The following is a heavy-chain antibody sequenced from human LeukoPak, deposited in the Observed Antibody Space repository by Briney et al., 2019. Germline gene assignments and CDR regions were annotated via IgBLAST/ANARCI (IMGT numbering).Heavy chain of an antibody. J-gene: IGHJ3*02. V-gene: IGHV1-2*02. CDR2: IRPNSGET. CDR1: GYSFSDYH. CDR3: ARDENYYYESSGYYGDAFDI. Sequence: GAVTVSCEASGYSFSDYHIHWVRQAPGQGLEWMGWIRPNSGETNSAQTLQGRVTMTRDTSISTAYMEMSMLRSDDTALYYCARDENYYYESSGYYGDAFDIWGQGTMVTFAS. D-gene: IGHD3-22*01.